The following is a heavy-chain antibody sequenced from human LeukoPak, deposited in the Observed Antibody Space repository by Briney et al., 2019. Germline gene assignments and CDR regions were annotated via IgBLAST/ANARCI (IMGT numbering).Heavy chain of an antibody. J-gene: IGHJ3*01. V-gene: IGHV3-74*01. CDR1: GFTYSENW. D-gene: IGHD6-13*01. CDR3: AREEHRLAEAGTSAFDL. CDR2: INRDGGLT. Sequence: GGSLRLSCVASGFTYSENWMHWVRHAPGKGLAWVSHINRDGGLTNYADSVKGRFTISRDNARNTVYLQMSSLRVEDTAIYFCAREEHRLAEAGTSAFDLGGQGTLVTVSP.